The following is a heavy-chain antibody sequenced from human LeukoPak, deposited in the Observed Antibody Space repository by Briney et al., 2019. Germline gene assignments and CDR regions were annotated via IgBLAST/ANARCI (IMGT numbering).Heavy chain of an antibody. D-gene: IGHD1-26*01. CDR1: GFTFSGSA. CDR2: IDKKDKGYATAP. V-gene: IGHV3-73*01. J-gene: IGHJ5*02. Sequence: GGSLRLSCAASGFTFSGSAIHWVRQSSGKGLEWVVQIDKKDKGYATAPAYAASVKGRFTISRDDSINTAYLEMKSLKTEDTALYYCTRDSGTYKWFDPWGQGTLVTVCS. CDR3: TRDSGTYKWFDP.